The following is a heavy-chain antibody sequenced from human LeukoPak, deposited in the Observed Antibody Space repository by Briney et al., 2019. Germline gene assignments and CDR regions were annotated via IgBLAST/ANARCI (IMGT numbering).Heavy chain of an antibody. Sequence: SETLSLTCTVSGASLGSDPYYWGWIRQPPGKGLEWIGSILYTGNIYSNPSLKSRVTISVDTPKSQFSLKLSSVTAADTGVYYCARPRYGSGSLDSWGQGTLVTVSS. CDR1: GASLGSDPYY. D-gene: IGHD3-10*01. CDR3: ARPRYGSGSLDS. V-gene: IGHV4-39*01. J-gene: IGHJ4*02. CDR2: ILYTGNI.